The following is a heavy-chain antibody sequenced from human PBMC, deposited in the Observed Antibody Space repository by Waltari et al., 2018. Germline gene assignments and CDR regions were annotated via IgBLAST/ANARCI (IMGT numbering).Heavy chain of an antibody. J-gene: IGHJ3*01. CDR2: INSGGAT. CDR3: ARDWLFDAFDV. V-gene: IGHV3-53*01. Sequence: EVQLVDSGGGLIQPGGSLRLSCAASGLTVSTNHRSWVRQAPGKGLEWVSVINSGGATYYADSVKGRFTISRDNFKNTVYLQMNSLRAEDTALYFCARDWLFDAFDVWGQGTMVTVSS. D-gene: IGHD3-22*01. CDR1: GLTVSTNH.